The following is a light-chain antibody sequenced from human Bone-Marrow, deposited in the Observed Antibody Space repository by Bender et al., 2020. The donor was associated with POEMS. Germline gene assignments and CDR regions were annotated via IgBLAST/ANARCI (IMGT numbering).Light chain of an antibody. J-gene: IGLJ1*01. V-gene: IGLV2-23*01. CDR1: NSDIGTYDL. Sequence: QSALTQPPSVSGSPGQSVTISCTGTNSDIGTYDLVSWYQQPPDTAPKLMIYDGSKRPSGVSNRFSGSKSGNTASLTISGLQAEDEADYYCCSYAGVSTYYVFGTGTKVTVL. CDR2: DGS. CDR3: CSYAGVSTYYV.